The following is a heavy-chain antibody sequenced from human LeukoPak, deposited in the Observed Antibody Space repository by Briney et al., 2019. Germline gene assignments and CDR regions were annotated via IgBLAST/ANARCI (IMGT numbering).Heavy chain of an antibody. CDR2: ILYDGIDK. D-gene: IGHD2-21*01. V-gene: IGHV3-30*18. Sequence: GGSLRLSCAASGFAFSSYGMHWVRQSPDKGLEWVAVILYDGIDKYYADSVKGRFTISRDNSRNTLYLQMNSLRTEDTAVYYCVKPQYCGDRCSNWFGPWGQGTLVIVSS. CDR1: GFAFSSYG. CDR3: VKPQYCGDRCSNWFGP. J-gene: IGHJ5*02.